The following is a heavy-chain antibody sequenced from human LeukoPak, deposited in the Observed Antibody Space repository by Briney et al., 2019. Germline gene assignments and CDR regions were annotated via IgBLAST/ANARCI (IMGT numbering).Heavy chain of an antibody. CDR2: ISSSSSTI. CDR1: GFTFSSYS. J-gene: IGHJ4*02. CDR3: ARGSSSSRRYFDY. Sequence: GGSLRLSCAASGFTFSSYSMNWVRQAPGKGLEWVSYISSSSSTIYYADSVKGRFTISRDNATNSLYLQMNSLRAEDTAVYYCARGSSSSRRYFDYWGQGTLVTVSS. V-gene: IGHV3-48*04. D-gene: IGHD6-6*01.